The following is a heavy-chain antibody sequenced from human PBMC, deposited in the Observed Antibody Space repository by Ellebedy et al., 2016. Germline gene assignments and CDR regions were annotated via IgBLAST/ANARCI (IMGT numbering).Heavy chain of an antibody. CDR2: ISNTGDNT. D-gene: IGHD6-13*01. V-gene: IGHV3-23*01. CDR1: GVTFSSYS. CDR3: AKGLGSSWYGGGDY. Sequence: GESLKISCAASGVTFSSYSMSWVRQAPGKGLEWVSAISNTGDNTYYADSVQGRFTISRDNSRSTLYLQMNSLRAEDTAIYFCAKGLGSSWYGGGDYWGQGAQVTVSS. J-gene: IGHJ4*02.